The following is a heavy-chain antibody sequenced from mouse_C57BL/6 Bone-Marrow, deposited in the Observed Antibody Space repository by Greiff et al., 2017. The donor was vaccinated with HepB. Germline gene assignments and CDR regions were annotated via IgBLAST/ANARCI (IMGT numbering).Heavy chain of an antibody. J-gene: IGHJ3*01. CDR1: GFTFSDFY. V-gene: IGHV7-1*01. Sequence: EVKLMESGGGLVQSGRSLRLSCATSGFTFSDFYMEWVRQAPGKGLEWIAASRNKANDYTTEYSASVKGRFIVSRDTSQSILYLQMNALRAEDTAIYYCARDALGNGYYGVAYWGQGTLVTVSA. D-gene: IGHD2-3*01. CDR2: SRNKANDYTT. CDR3: ARDALGNGYYGVAY.